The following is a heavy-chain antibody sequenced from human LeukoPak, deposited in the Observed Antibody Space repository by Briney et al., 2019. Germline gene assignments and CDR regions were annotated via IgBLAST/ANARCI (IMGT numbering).Heavy chain of an antibody. J-gene: IGHJ6*02. V-gene: IGHV4-39*01. CDR2: IYYSRTT. CDR3: ASQNDFWSGYYDYYYGMDV. D-gene: IGHD3-3*01. CDR1: GCSITSSNYY. Sequence: SETLSLTCTVSGCSITSSNYYWGWIRQPPGKGLEGIGRIYYSRTTYYNPSLKSRVTISVNTSKNQFSLKLSSVTAADRAVYYCASQNDFWSGYYDYYYGMDVWGQGTPVTVSS.